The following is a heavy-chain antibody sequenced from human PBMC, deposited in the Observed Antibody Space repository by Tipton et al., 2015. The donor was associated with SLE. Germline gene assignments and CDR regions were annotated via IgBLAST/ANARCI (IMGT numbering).Heavy chain of an antibody. CDR3: ARGPALGNLEPSWYFDL. J-gene: IGHJ2*01. CDR1: GGSFSGYY. CDR2: INHSGST. V-gene: IGHV4-34*01. Sequence: AGLVKPSETLSLSCAVYGGSFSGYYWSWIRQPPGKGLAWVGEINHSGSTNYNPSLKSRVIISLDTSKNQFSLKLSSVTAADTAVYYCARGPALGNLEPSWYFDLWGRGTLVTVSS. D-gene: IGHD1-14*01.